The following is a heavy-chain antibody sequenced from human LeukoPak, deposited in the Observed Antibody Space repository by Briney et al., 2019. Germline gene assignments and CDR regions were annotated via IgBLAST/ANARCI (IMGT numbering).Heavy chain of an antibody. V-gene: IGHV3-74*01. Sequence: PGGSLRLSCAASGFTFSSYWMHWVRQAPGKGLVWVSRINSDGSSTSYADPVKGRFTISRDNSKNTLYLQMNSLRAEDTAVYYCARDNGYCSSTSCYGGWFDPWGQGTLVTVSS. CDR3: ARDNGYCSSTSCYGGWFDP. CDR1: GFTFSSYW. CDR2: INSDGSST. J-gene: IGHJ5*02. D-gene: IGHD2-2*03.